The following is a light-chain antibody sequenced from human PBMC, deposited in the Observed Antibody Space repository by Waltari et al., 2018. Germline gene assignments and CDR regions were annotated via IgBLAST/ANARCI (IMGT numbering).Light chain of an antibody. J-gene: IGLJ3*02. CDR1: NSNIGKYN. V-gene: IGLV1-47*01. Sequence: QSVLTQPPSASGTPGQRVNISCSGSNSNIGKYNVYWYQQVPGTAPKLRIYRNNQRPSGVPDRFSGAKADTSASLAISGLRSDDDADYYCAAWDDSLYGVFGGGTKLTVL. CDR3: AAWDDSLYGV. CDR2: RNN.